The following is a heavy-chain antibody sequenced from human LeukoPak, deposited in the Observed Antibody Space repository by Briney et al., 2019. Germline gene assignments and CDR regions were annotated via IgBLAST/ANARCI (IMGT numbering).Heavy chain of an antibody. Sequence: ASVKVSCKASGYTFTGYHMHWVRQAPGQGLEWMGRINPNSGDTNIAQRFQGRVTMTSDTSISTAYMELSRLRSDDTAFYYCARDYCSSTSCLFDYWSQGSLVTVSS. J-gene: IGHJ4*02. D-gene: IGHD2-2*01. CDR1: GYTFTGYH. CDR3: ARDYCSSTSCLFDY. V-gene: IGHV1-2*06. CDR2: INPNSGDT.